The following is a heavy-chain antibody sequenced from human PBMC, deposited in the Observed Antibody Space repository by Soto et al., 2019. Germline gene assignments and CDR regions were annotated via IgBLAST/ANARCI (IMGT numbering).Heavy chain of an antibody. J-gene: IGHJ6*03. V-gene: IGHV3-21*01. CDR2: ISSSSSYI. CDR3: ARDNQRYFDWLLTKTPARQPAQNYYYYMDV. Sequence: EVQLVESGGGLVKPGGSLRLSCAASGFTFSNYSMNWVRQAPGKGLEWVSSISSSSSYIYYADSVKGRFTISRDNAKNSLYLKMNSLRADDTAVYYCARDNQRYFDWLLTKTPARQPAQNYYYYMDVWGKGTTVTVSS. D-gene: IGHD3-9*01. CDR1: GFTFSNYS.